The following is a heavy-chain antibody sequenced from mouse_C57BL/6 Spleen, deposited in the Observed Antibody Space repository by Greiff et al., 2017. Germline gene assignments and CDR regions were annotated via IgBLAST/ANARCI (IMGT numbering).Heavy chain of an antibody. CDR3: AKGGCEYEFYYFDD. CDR1: GYTFTTYP. V-gene: IGHV1-47*01. J-gene: IGHJ2*01. CDR2: FHPYKDDT. D-gene: IGHD2-4*01. Sequence: VQLQASGAELVKPGASVKMSCKASGYTFTTYPIEWMKQNHGKSLEWIGNFHPYKDDTKYNEKFKGKATLTVEKSSSTVYLELSRLTSDYSAVYYFAKGGCEYEFYYFDDWGQVTTLTVSS.